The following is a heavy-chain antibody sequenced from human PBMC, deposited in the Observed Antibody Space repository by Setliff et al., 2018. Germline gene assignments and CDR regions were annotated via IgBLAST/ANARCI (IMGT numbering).Heavy chain of an antibody. CDR2: INAGNGNT. V-gene: IGHV1-3*01. D-gene: IGHD5-12*01. CDR3: ATGGFSGYDLDY. CDR1: GYTFTSYA. Sequence: ASVKVSCKASGYTFTSYAMHWVRQAPGQRLEWMGWINAGNGNTKYSQKFQGRVTITRDTSASTAYMELSSLRSDNTVVYYCATGGFSGYDLDYWGQGTLVTVSS. J-gene: IGHJ4*02.